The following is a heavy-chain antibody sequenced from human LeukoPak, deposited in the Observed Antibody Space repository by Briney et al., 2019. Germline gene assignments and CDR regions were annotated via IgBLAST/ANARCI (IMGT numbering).Heavy chain of an antibody. J-gene: IGHJ4*02. CDR3: GRIDSALFHF. CDR2: VYHSGRT. CDR1: GASITSGGYY. D-gene: IGHD1-26*01. V-gene: IGHV4-39*01. Sequence: SETLSLTCTVSGASITSGGYYWGWIRQPPGKGLEWIGSVYHSGRTYYNPSFESRVTVSLDTSKNQFSLHLRSVTSADTAVFYCGRIDSALFHFWGQGTLVTVSS.